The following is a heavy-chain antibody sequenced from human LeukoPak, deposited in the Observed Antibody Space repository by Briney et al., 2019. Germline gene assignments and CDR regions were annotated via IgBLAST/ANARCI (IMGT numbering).Heavy chain of an antibody. Sequence: ASVKVSCKASGCTFTSYGISWVRQAPGQGLEWMGWISAYNGNTNYAQKLQGRVTMTTDTSTSTAYMELRSLRSDDTAVYCCAGDNSIVVVPPDYWGQGTLVTVSS. CDR2: ISAYNGNT. D-gene: IGHD2-2*01. CDR3: AGDNSIVVVPPDY. V-gene: IGHV1-18*01. CDR1: GCTFTSYG. J-gene: IGHJ4*02.